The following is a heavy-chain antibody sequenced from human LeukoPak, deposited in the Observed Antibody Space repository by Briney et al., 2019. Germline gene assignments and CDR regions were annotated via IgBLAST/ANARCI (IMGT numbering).Heavy chain of an antibody. Sequence: SETLSLTCAVSVGSLRSYYWCWMRETPGERLERVGHFYYSGGTNYTLSLKSRVTISVDTSKNQSSLKLSSVTAADTAVYYCAGSASNGDYFGWFDPWGQGTLVTVSS. CDR2: FYYSGGT. D-gene: IGHD4-17*01. J-gene: IGHJ5*02. CDR1: VGSLRSYY. CDR3: AGSASNGDYFGWFDP. V-gene: IGHV4-59*01.